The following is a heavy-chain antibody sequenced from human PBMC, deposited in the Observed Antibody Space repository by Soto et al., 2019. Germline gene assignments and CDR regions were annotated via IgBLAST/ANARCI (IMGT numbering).Heavy chain of an antibody. Sequence: GGSLRLSCVASGFTFTSYWMSWVRQAPGKGLEWVANIKGDGSEKRYVDSVKGRLTISRDNAKNSVYLQMNSLRVEDTALYYCGRDEVRNGVGVWGQGTTVTVSS. CDR2: IKGDGSEK. CDR3: GRDEVRNGVGV. V-gene: IGHV3-7*01. J-gene: IGHJ6*02. CDR1: GFTFTSYW.